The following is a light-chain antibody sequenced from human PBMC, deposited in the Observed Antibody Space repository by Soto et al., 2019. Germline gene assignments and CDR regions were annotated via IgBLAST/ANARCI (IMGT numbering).Light chain of an antibody. CDR3: GADHGSGSNFLL. Sequence: QSVLTQPPSASASLGASVTLICILSSGYSNYKVDWFQQRPGKGPRFVMRVGTGGIVGSKGDGIPDRFSVLGSGLNRYLTIKNIQEEDASDYHCGADHGSGSNFLLFGGGTKLTVL. J-gene: IGLJ2*01. CDR1: SGYSNYK. CDR2: VGTGGIVG. V-gene: IGLV9-49*01.